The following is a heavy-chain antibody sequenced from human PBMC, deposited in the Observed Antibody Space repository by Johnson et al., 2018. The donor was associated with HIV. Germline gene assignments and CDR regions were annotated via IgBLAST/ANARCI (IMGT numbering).Heavy chain of an antibody. CDR3: ARGSEDAFDI. D-gene: IGHD1-26*01. J-gene: IGHJ3*02. CDR2: IGTAGDT. CDR1: GFTFSSYG. V-gene: IGHV3-13*01. Sequence: VQLVESGGGLVQPGGSLRLSCAVSGFTFSSYGMHWVRQAPGKGLEWVSAIGTAGDTYYTGSVKGRFTISRENAKNSLYLQMNSLRAGDTAVYYCARGSEDAFDIWGQGTMVTVSS.